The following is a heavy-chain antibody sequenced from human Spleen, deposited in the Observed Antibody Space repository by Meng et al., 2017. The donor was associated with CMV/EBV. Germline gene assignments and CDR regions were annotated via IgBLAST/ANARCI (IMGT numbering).Heavy chain of an antibody. D-gene: IGHD2-2*01. CDR2: MHHSGTT. Sequence: ESLKISCAVYGGSFSGYYWAWIRQPPGKGLEWIVSMHHSGTTYYNSSLKSRVFMSLDTSKNQFFLNLNSVTAADTAVYYCTRDPHCSSASCLKFDPWGQGTLVTVSS. J-gene: IGHJ5*02. CDR3: TRDPHCSSASCLKFDP. V-gene: IGHV4-34*01. CDR1: GGSFSGYY.